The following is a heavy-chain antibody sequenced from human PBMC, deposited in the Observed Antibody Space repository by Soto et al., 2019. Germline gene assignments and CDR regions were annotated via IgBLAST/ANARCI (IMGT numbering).Heavy chain of an antibody. Sequence: SETLSLTCTVSGGSISSYYWSWIRQPPGKGLEWIGYIYYSGSTNYNPSLKSRVTISVDTSKNQFSLKLSSVTAADTAVYYCARNNPYDFWSGYPGPFEYWGQGTLVTVSS. V-gene: IGHV4-59*01. CDR3: ARNNPYDFWSGYPGPFEY. CDR2: IYYSGST. CDR1: GGSISSYY. J-gene: IGHJ4*02. D-gene: IGHD3-3*01.